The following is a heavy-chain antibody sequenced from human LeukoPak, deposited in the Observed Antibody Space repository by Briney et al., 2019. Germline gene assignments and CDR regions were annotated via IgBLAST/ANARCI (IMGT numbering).Heavy chain of an antibody. CDR1: GFTFSSYA. CDR3: AKDLPQQPYR. J-gene: IGHJ4*02. D-gene: IGHD6-13*01. Sequence: GRSLRLSCAASGFTFSSYAMHWVRQAPGKGLEWVAVISYDGSNKYYADSVKGRFTISRDNSKNTLYLQMNSLRAEDTAVYYCAKDLPQQPYRWGQGTLVTVSS. V-gene: IGHV3-30-3*01. CDR2: ISYDGSNK.